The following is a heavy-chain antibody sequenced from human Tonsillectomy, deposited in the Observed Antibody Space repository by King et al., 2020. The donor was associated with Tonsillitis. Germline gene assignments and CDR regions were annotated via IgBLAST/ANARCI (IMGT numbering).Heavy chain of an antibody. CDR2: IYTSGST. CDR3: ARAEADYDRNWYFDL. D-gene: IGHD4-17*01. V-gene: IGHV4-4*07. J-gene: IGHJ2*01. Sequence: QLQESGPGLVKPSETLSLTCTVSGGSISSFYWSWIRQPAGKGLEWIGRIYTSGSTNYNPSLKSRVTMSVDTSKNQFSLNLSSMTAADTAVYYCARAEADYDRNWYFDLWGRGTLVTVSS. CDR1: GGSISSFY.